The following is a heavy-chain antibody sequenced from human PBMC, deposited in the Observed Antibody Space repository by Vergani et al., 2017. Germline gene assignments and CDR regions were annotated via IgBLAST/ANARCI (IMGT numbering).Heavy chain of an antibody. CDR3: ARDGATDGMDV. J-gene: IGHJ6*02. CDR2: INHSGST. Sequence: QVQLQQWGAGLLKPSETLSLTCAVYGGSFSGYYWSWIRQPPGKGLEWIGEINHSGSTNYNPSLKSRVTISVDKSKNQFSLKLSSVTAADTAVYYCARDGATDGMDVWGQGTTVTVSS. D-gene: IGHD1-26*01. V-gene: IGHV4-34*01. CDR1: GGSFSGYY.